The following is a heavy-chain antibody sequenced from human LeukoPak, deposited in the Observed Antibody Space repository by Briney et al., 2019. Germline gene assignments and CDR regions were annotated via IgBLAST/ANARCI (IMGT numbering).Heavy chain of an antibody. J-gene: IGHJ5*02. CDR3: ARHRPKYNWNYVQFDP. CDR1: GYSFTSYW. V-gene: IGHV5-51*01. D-gene: IGHD1-7*01. CDR2: IYPGDSDV. Sequence: LGESLKISCQGSGYSFTSYWIGWVRQMPGKGLEWMRIIYPGDSDVRYSPSFQGQVTISADKSISTAYLQWSSLKASDTAMYYCARHRPKYNWNYVQFDPWGQGTLVTVSS.